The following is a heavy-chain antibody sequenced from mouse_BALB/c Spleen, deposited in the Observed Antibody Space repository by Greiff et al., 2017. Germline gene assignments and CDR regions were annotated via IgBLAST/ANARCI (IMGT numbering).Heavy chain of an antibody. J-gene: IGHJ3*01. V-gene: IGHV8-11*01. CDR1: GFSLSTYGIG. CDR3: ARIYYGNYWFAY. Sequence: QVTLKECGPGILQPSQTLSLTCSFSGFSLSTYGIGVGWIRQPSGKGLEWLAHIWWNDNKYYNTALKSRLTISKDTSNNQVFLKIASVDTADTATYYCARIYYGNYWFAYWGQGTLVTVSA. CDR2: IWWNDNK. D-gene: IGHD2-1*01.